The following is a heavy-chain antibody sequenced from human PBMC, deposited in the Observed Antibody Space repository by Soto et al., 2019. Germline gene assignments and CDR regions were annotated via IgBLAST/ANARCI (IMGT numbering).Heavy chain of an antibody. V-gene: IGHV5-51*01. CDR2: IYPGDSDT. Sequence: GESLKISCKGSGYSFTSYWIGWVRQMPGKGLEWMGIIYPGDSDTRYSPSFQGQVTISADKSISTAYLQWSSLKASDTAMYYCARHGGTQSSNSNYYYGMDVWGQGTTVTVSS. D-gene: IGHD4-4*01. J-gene: IGHJ6*02. CDR1: GYSFTSYW. CDR3: ARHGGTQSSNSNYYYGMDV.